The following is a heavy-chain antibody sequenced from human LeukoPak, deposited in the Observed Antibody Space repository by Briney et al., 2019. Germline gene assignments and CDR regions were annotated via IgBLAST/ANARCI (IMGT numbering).Heavy chain of an antibody. CDR3: ARDLVIHCSSTSCYRNWFDP. CDR2: IYTSGST. Sequence: SETLSLTCTVSGGSISSYYWSWIRQPAGKGLEWIGRIYTSGSTNYNPSLKSRVTMSVDTSKNQFSLKLSSVTAADTAVYYCARDLVIHCSSTSCYRNWFDPWGQGTLVTVSS. CDR1: GGSISSYY. J-gene: IGHJ5*02. D-gene: IGHD2-2*01. V-gene: IGHV4-4*07.